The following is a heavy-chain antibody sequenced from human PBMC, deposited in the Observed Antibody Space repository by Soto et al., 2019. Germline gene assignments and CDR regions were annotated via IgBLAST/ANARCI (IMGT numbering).Heavy chain of an antibody. CDR1: GFTFSSYA. J-gene: IGHJ6*02. CDR2: ISYDGSNK. Sequence: GGSLRLSCAASGFTFSSYAMHWVRQAPGKGLELVAVISYDGSNKYYADSVKGRFTISRDNSKNTLYLQMNSLRAEDTAVYYCARDVMGRTNCNYPLVYYYYYGMDVWGQGTPVTVSS. V-gene: IGHV3-30-3*01. D-gene: IGHD1-7*01. CDR3: ARDVMGRTNCNYPLVYYYYYGMDV.